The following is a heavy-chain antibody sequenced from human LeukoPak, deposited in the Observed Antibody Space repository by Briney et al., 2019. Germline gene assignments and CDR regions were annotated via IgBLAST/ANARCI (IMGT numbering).Heavy chain of an antibody. CDR1: GGTFSSYA. Sequence: GASVKVSCKASGGTFSSYAISWVRQAPGQGLEWMGGIIPIFGTANYAQKFQGRVTITADESTSTAYMELSSLRSEDTAVYYCARVGAGRWFGKSPYYFDYWGQGTLVTVSS. D-gene: IGHD3-10*01. V-gene: IGHV1-69*13. CDR3: ARVGAGRWFGKSPYYFDY. J-gene: IGHJ4*02. CDR2: IIPIFGTA.